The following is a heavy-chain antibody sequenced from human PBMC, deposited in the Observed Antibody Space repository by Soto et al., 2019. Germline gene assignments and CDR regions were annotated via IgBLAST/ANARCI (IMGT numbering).Heavy chain of an antibody. J-gene: IGHJ4*02. V-gene: IGHV1-69*01. CDR1: GGTFSSYA. Sequence: QVQLVQSGAEVKKPGSSVKVSCKASGGTFSSYAISWVRQAPGQGLEWMGGIIPIFGTANYAQKFQGRVTITADESTSTAYMELSSLRSEDTAVYYCARDATGGSYTPGRYFDYWGQGTLVTVSS. CDR2: IIPIFGTA. D-gene: IGHD1-26*01. CDR3: ARDATGGSYTPGRYFDY.